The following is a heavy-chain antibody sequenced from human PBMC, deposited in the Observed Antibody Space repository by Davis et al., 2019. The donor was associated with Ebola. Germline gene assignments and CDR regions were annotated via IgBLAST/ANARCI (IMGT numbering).Heavy chain of an antibody. CDR3: SSSYCTSTSCYDY. V-gene: IGHV3-21*03. CDR2: TSSSSDYI. CDR1: GFTFSSYS. J-gene: IGHJ4*02. Sequence: GESLKISCAASGFTFSSYSMNWVRQAPGKGLEWVSSTSSSSDYIYYADSVKGRFTISKDNAKKSLYLQMNSLKTEDTAVYYCSSSYCTSTSCYDYWGQGTLVTVSS. D-gene: IGHD2-2*01.